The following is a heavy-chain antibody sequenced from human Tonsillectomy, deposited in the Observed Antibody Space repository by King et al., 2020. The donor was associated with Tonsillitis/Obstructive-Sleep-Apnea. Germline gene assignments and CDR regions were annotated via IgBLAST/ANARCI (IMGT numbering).Heavy chain of an antibody. CDR1: GGSFSGYY. J-gene: IGHJ4*02. CDR2: INHSGST. Sequence: VQLQQWGAGLLKPSETLSLTFAVYGGSFSGYYWSWIRQPPGKGLVWIGEINHSGSTTYNPSLKSLVTISVDTSNNQFTLKLSSETAADTAVYYCARRGRSGGSCYRGRCYFDYWGQGTLVTVSS. V-gene: IGHV4-34*01. CDR3: ARRGRSGGSCYRGRCYFDY. D-gene: IGHD2-15*01.